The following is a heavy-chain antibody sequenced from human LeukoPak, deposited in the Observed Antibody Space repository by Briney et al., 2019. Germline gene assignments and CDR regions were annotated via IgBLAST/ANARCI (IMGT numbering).Heavy chain of an antibody. V-gene: IGHV4-59*01. Sequence: SETLSLTCTVSGGSISSYYWSWIRQPPGKGLEWIGYIYYSGSTNYNPSLKSRVTISVDTSKNQFSLKLSSVTAADTAVYYCARVEVGYSYGHDCWGQGTLVTVSS. CDR1: GGSISSYY. CDR3: ARVEVGYSYGHDC. D-gene: IGHD5-18*01. J-gene: IGHJ4*02. CDR2: IYYSGST.